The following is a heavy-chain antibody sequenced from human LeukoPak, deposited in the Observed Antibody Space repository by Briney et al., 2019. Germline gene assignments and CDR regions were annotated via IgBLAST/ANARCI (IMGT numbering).Heavy chain of an antibody. CDR2: ISYDGSNK. CDR3: ASVAVAGLGGDY. Sequence: GGSLRLSCAASGFTFSSYAMHWVRQAPGKGPEWVAVISYDGSNKYYADSVKGRFTISRDNSKNTLYLQMNSLRAEDTAVYYCASVAVAGLGGDYWGQGTLVTVSS. CDR1: GFTFSSYA. V-gene: IGHV3-30-3*01. J-gene: IGHJ4*02. D-gene: IGHD6-19*01.